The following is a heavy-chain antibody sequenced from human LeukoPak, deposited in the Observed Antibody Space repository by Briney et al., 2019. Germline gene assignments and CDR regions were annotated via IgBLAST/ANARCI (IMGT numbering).Heavy chain of an antibody. V-gene: IGHV3-21*01. D-gene: IGHD2-2*01. CDR2: ISSSSSYI. Sequence: GGSLRLSCAASGFTFSSYSMNWVRQAPGKGLEWVSSISSSSSYIYYADSVKGRFTISRDSAKNSLYLQMNSLRAEDTAVYYCARERRIVVVPKYNWFDPWGQGTLVTVSP. CDR3: ARERRIVVVPKYNWFDP. CDR1: GFTFSSYS. J-gene: IGHJ5*02.